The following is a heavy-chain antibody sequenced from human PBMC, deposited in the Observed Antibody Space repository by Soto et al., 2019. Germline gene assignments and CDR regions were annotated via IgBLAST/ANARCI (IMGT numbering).Heavy chain of an antibody. V-gene: IGHV4-59*01. CDR1: EGYSIGYY. CDR2: IYYSGST. J-gene: IGHJ4*02. CDR3: ARGVVEMATRFDY. Sequence: SVTWSVAEGYSIGYYWSRIRKPPGKGLEWIGYIYYSGSTNYNPSLKSRVTISVDTSKNQFSLKLSSVTAADTAVYYCARGVVEMATRFDYWGQGTLVTVSS. D-gene: IGHD5-12*01.